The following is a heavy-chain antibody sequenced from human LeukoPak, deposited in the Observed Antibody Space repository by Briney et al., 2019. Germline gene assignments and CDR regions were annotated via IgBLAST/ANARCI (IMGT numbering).Heavy chain of an antibody. CDR3: ARDIHIVVVTANYDAFDI. J-gene: IGHJ3*02. CDR2: IGAYNGNT. CDR1: GYTFTSYG. Sequence: GASVKVSCKASGYTFTSYGISWVRQAPGQGLEWMGWIGAYNGNTNYAQKLQGRVTMTTDTSTSTAYMELRSLRSDDTAVYYCARDIHIVVVTANYDAFDIWGQGTMVTVSS. D-gene: IGHD2-21*02. V-gene: IGHV1-18*01.